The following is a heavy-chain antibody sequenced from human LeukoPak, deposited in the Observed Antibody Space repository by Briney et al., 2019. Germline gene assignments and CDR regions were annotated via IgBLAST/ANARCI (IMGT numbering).Heavy chain of an antibody. CDR2: INHSGST. V-gene: IGHV4-34*01. CDR3: AGLSGYYSDY. J-gene: IGHJ4*02. D-gene: IGHD3-22*01. CDR1: GGSFSGYY. Sequence: SETLSLTCAVYGGSFSGYYWSWIRQPPGKGLEWIGEINHSGSTNYNPSLKSRVTISVDTSKNQFSLKLSSVTAADTAVYYCAGLSGYYSDYWGQGTLVTVSS.